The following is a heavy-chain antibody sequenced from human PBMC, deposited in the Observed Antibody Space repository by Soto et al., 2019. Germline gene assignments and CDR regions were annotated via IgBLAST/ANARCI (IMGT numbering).Heavy chain of an antibody. CDR1: GFTVSSYY. Sequence: GGSLSLSCAASGFTVSSYYMSWVRQAPGKGLEWVSVIYSGGSTYYADSVKGRFTISRDNSKNTLYLQMNSLRAEDTAVYYCARALAEGPRSAWFDPWGQGTLVTVSS. J-gene: IGHJ5*02. V-gene: IGHV3-66*01. CDR2: IYSGGST. CDR3: ARALAEGPRSAWFDP.